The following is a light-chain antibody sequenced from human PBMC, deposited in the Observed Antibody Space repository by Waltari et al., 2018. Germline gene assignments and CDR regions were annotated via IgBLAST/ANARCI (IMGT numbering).Light chain of an antibody. V-gene: IGKV3-20*01. CDR1: QSLTSRF. Sequence: EYVLTQSPDTLSLSPGERATLSCRASQSLTSRFLAWYQQKPGQAPRLLIYGASSRAAGIPYRCSGSGSGTDFTLTISILEPDDVAVYYFQQYGSSVMYTFGQGTKLEIK. J-gene: IGKJ2*01. CDR2: GAS. CDR3: QQYGSSVMYT.